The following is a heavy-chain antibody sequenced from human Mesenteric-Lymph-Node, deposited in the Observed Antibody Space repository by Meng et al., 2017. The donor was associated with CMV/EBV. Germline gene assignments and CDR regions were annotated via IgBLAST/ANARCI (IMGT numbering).Heavy chain of an antibody. J-gene: IGHJ6*02. Sequence: SVKVSCKASGGTFSSYAISWVRQAPGQGLEWMGGIIPIFGTANYAQKFQGRVTITTDESTSTAYMELSSLRSEDTAVYYCARDPVSSSWHQILYYGLDVWGQGTTVTVSS. CDR2: IIPIFGTA. CDR3: ARDPVSSSWHQILYYGLDV. CDR1: GGTFSSYA. V-gene: IGHV1-69*05. D-gene: IGHD6-13*01.